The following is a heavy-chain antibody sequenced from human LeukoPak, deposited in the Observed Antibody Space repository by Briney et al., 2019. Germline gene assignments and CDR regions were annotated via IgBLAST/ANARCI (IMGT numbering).Heavy chain of an antibody. CDR2: INPNDGDT. V-gene: IGHV1-2*02. J-gene: IGHJ4*02. CDR1: GYTFTDYY. CDR3: ARANFLYCSSTTCLFDY. Sequence: ASVKASCKASGYTFTDYYMHWVRQAPGQGFEWMGWINPNDGDTNYAQKFQGRVTMTRDTSISTAHMEVSRLRSDDTAVYYCARANFLYCSSTTCLFDYWGQGTLVTV. D-gene: IGHD2-2*01.